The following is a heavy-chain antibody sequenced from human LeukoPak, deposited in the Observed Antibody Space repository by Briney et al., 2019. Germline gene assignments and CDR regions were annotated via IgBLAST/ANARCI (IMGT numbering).Heavy chain of an antibody. D-gene: IGHD6-13*01. CDR2: ISGSGGST. J-gene: IGHJ6*03. Sequence: QTGGSLRLSCAASRFTFSSYAMSWVRQAPGKGLEWVSAISGSGGSTYYADSVKGRFTISRDNSKNTLYLQMNSLRAEDTAVYYCAKVGAREMGQQLESLPYYYYYYMDVWGKGTTVTVSS. V-gene: IGHV3-23*01. CDR1: RFTFSSYA. CDR3: AKVGAREMGQQLESLPYYYYYYMDV.